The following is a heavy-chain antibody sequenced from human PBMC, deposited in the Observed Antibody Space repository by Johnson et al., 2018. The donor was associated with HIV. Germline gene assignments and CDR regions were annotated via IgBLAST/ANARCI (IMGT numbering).Heavy chain of an antibody. V-gene: IGHV3-11*04. CDR2: ISSSGSTI. CDR3: AGGNNWNDEDIDAFDI. Sequence: QVQLVESGGGLVKPVGSLRLSCAASGFTFSDYYMSWIRQAPGKGLEWVSYISSSGSTIYYADSVKGRFTISRDNAKNSLYLQMNSLRAEDTAVYYCAGGNNWNDEDIDAFDIWGQGTMVTVSS. CDR1: GFTFSDYY. J-gene: IGHJ3*02. D-gene: IGHD1-20*01.